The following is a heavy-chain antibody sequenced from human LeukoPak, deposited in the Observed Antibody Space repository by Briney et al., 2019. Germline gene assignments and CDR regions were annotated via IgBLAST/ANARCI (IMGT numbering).Heavy chain of an antibody. J-gene: IGHJ4*02. D-gene: IGHD3-16*01. Sequence: GASVKVSCKASGYTFTGYYMHWVRQAPGQGLEWLGWISLNNGNTNYAQKFQGRVRMTTDTSTSTAYVEVRNLRSDDTAVYYCARGGLTYFDHWSQGTLVTVSS. V-gene: IGHV1-18*04. CDR3: ARGGLTYFDH. CDR1: GYTFTGYY. CDR2: ISLNNGNT.